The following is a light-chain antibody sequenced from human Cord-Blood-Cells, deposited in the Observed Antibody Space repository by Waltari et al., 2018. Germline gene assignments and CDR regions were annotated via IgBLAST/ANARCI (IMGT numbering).Light chain of an antibody. CDR1: QTISNY. Sequence: DIQTTQSPSSLSASVGARVTITCRASQTISNYLNWYQQKPGKAPKLLIYAASSLQSGVPSRCSGSGSGTDFTLTISSLQPEDFATYYCQQSYSTPLTFGGGTKVEIK. V-gene: IGKV1-39*01. CDR2: AAS. J-gene: IGKJ4*01. CDR3: QQSYSTPLT.